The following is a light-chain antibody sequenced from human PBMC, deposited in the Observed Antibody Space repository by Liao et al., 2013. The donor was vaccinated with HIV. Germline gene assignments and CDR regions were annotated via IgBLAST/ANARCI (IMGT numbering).Light chain of an antibody. CDR3: HTWDSDTVV. J-gene: IGLJ1*01. CDR2: QDN. CDR1: KLGNKY. V-gene: IGLV3-1*01. Sequence: SYGLTQPPSVSVSPGQTANITCSGDKLGNKYACWYQQKPGQSPVLVMYQDNKRPSGIPERFSGSNSGNTATLTISGTQAMDEADYFCHTWDSDTVVFGAGTKVTVL.